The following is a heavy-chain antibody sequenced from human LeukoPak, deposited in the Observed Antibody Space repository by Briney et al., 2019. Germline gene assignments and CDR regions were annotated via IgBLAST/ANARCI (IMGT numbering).Heavy chain of an antibody. J-gene: IGHJ6*02. D-gene: IGHD6-19*01. CDR3: ARDRSVSSGWSQDGMDV. V-gene: IGHV3-33*01. CDR2: IWYDGSNK. CDR1: GFTFSSYG. Sequence: GRSLRLSCAASGFTFSSYGMHWVRQAPGKGLEWAAVIWYDGSNKYYADSVKGRFTISRDNSKNTLYLQMNSLRAEDTAVYYCARDRSVSSGWSQDGMDVWGQGTTVTVSS.